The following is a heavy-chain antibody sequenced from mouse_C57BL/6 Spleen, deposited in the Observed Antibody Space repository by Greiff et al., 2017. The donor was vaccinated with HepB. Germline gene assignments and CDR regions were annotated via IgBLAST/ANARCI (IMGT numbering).Heavy chain of an antibody. CDR3: ATQNGSSGYNAMDY. V-gene: IGHV1-26*01. CDR1: GYTFTDYY. J-gene: IGHJ4*01. D-gene: IGHD3-2*02. CDR2: INPNNGGT. Sequence: EVQLQQSGPELVKPGASVKISCKASGYTFTDYYMNWVKQSHGKSLEWIGDINPNNGGTSYNQKFKGKATLTVDKSSSTAYMELRSLTSEDSAVYYGATQNGSSGYNAMDYWGQGTSVTVSS.